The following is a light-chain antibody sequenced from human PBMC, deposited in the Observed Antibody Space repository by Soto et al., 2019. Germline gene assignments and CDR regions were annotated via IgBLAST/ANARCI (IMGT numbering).Light chain of an antibody. CDR2: EDS. CDR3: CSYAGSSTWV. J-gene: IGLJ7*01. V-gene: IGLV2-23*01. CDR1: NSDVGTYNL. Sequence: QSALTQPASVSASPGQSITISCTGTNSDVGTYNLVSWYQHHPGKAPKLIIHEDSKRPSGVSYRFSGSKSGNTASLTLSGLQAEDEADYYCCSYAGSSTWVFGGGTQLTVL.